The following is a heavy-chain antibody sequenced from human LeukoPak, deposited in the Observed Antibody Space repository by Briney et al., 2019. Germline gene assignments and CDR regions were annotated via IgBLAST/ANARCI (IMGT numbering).Heavy chain of an antibody. J-gene: IGHJ6*03. V-gene: IGHV3-11*01. CDR1: GFTFSDYY. CDR3: ARDKYYDFWSGYPAYMDV. Sequence: GGTLRLSCAASGFTFSDYYISWSCNGPQKGQEWVSYISSSYSTIYYADSVQGRFTISRHDTKTSLYLQMNSLRAEDTAVYYCARDKYYDFWSGYPAYMDVWGKGTTVTVAS. CDR2: ISSSYSTI. D-gene: IGHD3-3*01.